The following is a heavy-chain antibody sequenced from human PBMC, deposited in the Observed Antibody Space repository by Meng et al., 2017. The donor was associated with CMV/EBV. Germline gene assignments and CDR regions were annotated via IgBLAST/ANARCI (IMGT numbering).Heavy chain of an antibody. J-gene: IGHJ5*01. V-gene: IGHV4-4*07. Sequence: QVQVARPGPVKTTAAVSVTVSVTGGSYSSSNWTWIREPAGKGLEWVWLIYTSTSTDYPPSLKSRVTMSVDTSKTQVSLKLRYVTAADTAVYYCERYLRNCSSTSCANWFDSWGQGTLVTVSS. D-gene: IGHD2-2*01. CDR3: ERYLRNCSSTSCANWFDS. CDR1: GGSYSSSN. CDR2: IYTSTST.